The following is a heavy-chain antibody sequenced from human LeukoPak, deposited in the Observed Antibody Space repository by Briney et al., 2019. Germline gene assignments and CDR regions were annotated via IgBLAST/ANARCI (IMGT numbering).Heavy chain of an antibody. CDR2: IYHSGST. D-gene: IGHD5-18*01. J-gene: IGHJ6*03. CDR1: GYSISSGYY. Sequence: SETLSLTCTVSGYSISSGYYWGWIRQPPGKRLEWIGSIYHSGSTYYNPSLKSRVTISVDTSKNQFSLKLSSVTAADTAVYYRARSGYSYGFTDYYMDVWGKGTTVTVSS. CDR3: ARSGYSYGFTDYYMDV. V-gene: IGHV4-38-2*02.